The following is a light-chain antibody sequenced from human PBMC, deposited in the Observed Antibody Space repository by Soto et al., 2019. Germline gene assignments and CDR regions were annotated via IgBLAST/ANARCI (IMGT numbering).Light chain of an antibody. CDR3: AAWDDSLNGEVV. V-gene: IGLV1-44*01. CDR2: STN. J-gene: IGLJ2*01. CDR1: ISNIGSNS. Sequence: QSVLTQPPSASGTPGQRVTISCSGSISNIGSNSVNWYQQVPGTAPKLLIYSTNQRPSGVPDRFSGSKSDTSASLAISGLQSEDEADYYCAAWDDSLNGEVVFGGGTKLTVL.